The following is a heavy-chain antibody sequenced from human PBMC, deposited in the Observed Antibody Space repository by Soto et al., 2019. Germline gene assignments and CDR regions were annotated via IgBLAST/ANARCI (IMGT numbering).Heavy chain of an antibody. J-gene: IGHJ5*02. CDR1: GYTFTSYG. V-gene: IGHV1-18*04. D-gene: IGHD2-8*01. CDR3: ARDHCTNGVCYWGVNWFDP. Sequence: ASVKVSCKASGYTFTSYGISWVRQAPGQGLEWMGWISAYNGNTNYAQKLQGRVTVTTDTSTSTAYMELRSLRSDDTAVYYCARDHCTNGVCYWGVNWFDPWGQGTLVTVSS. CDR2: ISAYNGNT.